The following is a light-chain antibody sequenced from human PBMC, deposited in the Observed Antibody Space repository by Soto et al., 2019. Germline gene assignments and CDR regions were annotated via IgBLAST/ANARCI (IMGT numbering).Light chain of an antibody. Sequence: QSALTQPASVSGSPGQSITISCSGTSSDIGAYDHVARYQQFTGESPKLMIYSVSNRPSGVSYRFSGSKSGNTASLTISGLQTEDEADYYCISYTVSGSYVFGSGTKVTVL. CDR2: SVS. J-gene: IGLJ1*01. CDR3: ISYTVSGSYV. CDR1: SSDIGAYDH. V-gene: IGLV2-14*01.